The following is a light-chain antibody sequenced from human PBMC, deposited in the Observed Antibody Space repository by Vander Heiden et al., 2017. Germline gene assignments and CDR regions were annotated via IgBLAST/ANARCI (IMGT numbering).Light chain of an antibody. Sequence: SYVLTQPPSVSVAPGQTASITCGGNNIGTKTVHCYQQKPGQAPVLVVYDDSDRPSGTPERLSGSNSANTATLTISRVEAGDEADYYCQVWDSSSDHWVFGGGTKLTVL. CDR3: QVWDSSSDHWV. V-gene: IGLV3-21*02. CDR2: DDS. CDR1: NIGTKT. J-gene: IGLJ3*02.